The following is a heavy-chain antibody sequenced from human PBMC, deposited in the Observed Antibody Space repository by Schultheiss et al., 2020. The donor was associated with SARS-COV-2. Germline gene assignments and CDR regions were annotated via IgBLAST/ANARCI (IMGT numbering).Heavy chain of an antibody. CDR2: ISSSSSTI. V-gene: IGHV3-48*04. D-gene: IGHD2-21*02. CDR1: GFTFSSYS. J-gene: IGHJ4*02. Sequence: GGSLRLSCAASGFTFSSYSMNWVRQAPGKGLEWVSYISSSSSTIYYADSVKGRFTISRDNAKNSLYLQMNSLRAEDTAVYYCARVGHIVVVTASSFDYWGQGTLVTVSS. CDR3: ARVGHIVVVTASSFDY.